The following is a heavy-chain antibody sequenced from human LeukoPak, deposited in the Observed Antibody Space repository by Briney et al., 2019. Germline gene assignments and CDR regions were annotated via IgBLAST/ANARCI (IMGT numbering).Heavy chain of an antibody. V-gene: IGHV1-18*01. CDR3: ARDLMEWLGTNWFYP. CDR1: GYTFTSYG. Sequence: GASVKVSCKASGYTFTSYGISWVRQAPGQGLEWMGWISAYNGNTNYAQKLQGRVTMTTDTSTSTAYMELRSLRSDDTAVYYCARDLMEWLGTNWFYPWGQGTLVTVSS. CDR2: ISAYNGNT. J-gene: IGHJ5*02. D-gene: IGHD3-3*01.